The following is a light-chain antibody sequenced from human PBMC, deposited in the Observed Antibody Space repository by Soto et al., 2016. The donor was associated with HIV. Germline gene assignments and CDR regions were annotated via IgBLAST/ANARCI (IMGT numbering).Light chain of an antibody. CDR3: LQDYDRPYT. V-gene: IGKV1-5*01. CDR1: QSINSW. CDR2: ATS. Sequence: DIQMTQSPSTLSASVGDRVTITCRASQSINSWLAWYQQKAGKAPKLLIYATSSLGGGVPSRFSGSGSGTDFTLTISSLQPEDSASYFCLQDYDRPYTFGQGTKLDIK. J-gene: IGKJ2*01.